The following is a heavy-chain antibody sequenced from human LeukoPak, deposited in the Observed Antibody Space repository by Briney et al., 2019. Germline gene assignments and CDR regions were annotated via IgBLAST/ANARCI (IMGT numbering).Heavy chain of an antibody. Sequence: SVKVSCKASGGTFSSYAISWVRQAPGQGLEWVGGIIPIFGTANYAQKFQGRVTITADESTSTAYMELSSLRSEDTAVYYCARGVGEYYDSTRAGFDYWGQGTLVTVSS. CDR1: GGTFSSYA. CDR3: ARGVGEYYDSTRAGFDY. D-gene: IGHD3-22*01. CDR2: IIPIFGTA. V-gene: IGHV1-69*01. J-gene: IGHJ4*02.